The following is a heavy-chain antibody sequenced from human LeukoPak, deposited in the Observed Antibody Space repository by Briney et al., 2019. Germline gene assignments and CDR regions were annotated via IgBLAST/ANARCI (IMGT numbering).Heavy chain of an antibody. CDR1: GFTFSNYG. Sequence: GGSLRLSCEVSGFTFSNYGMSWVRQAPGMWLEWVSSIGSTGVTTYYAESVKGRFTISRDNSKNTLYLQMNSLRAEDTAVYYCARDHYYGSGQYYYYYYGMDVWGQGTTVTVSS. J-gene: IGHJ6*02. D-gene: IGHD3-10*01. CDR2: IGSTGVTT. V-gene: IGHV3-23*01. CDR3: ARDHYYGSGQYYYYYYGMDV.